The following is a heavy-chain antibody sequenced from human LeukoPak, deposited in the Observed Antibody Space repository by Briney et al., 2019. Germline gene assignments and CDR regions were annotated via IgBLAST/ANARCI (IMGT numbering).Heavy chain of an antibody. D-gene: IGHD3-22*01. J-gene: IGHJ4*02. CDR1: GGSFSGYY. CDR3: ARGPDAVNYYDSSGYSYELGY. CDR2: INHSGST. V-gene: IGHV4-34*01. Sequence: PSETLSLTCAVNGGSFSGYYWSWIRQPPGKGLEWIGGINHSGSTNYNPSLKSRVTISVDTSKNHFSLKLSSVTAADTAVYYCARGPDAVNYYDSSGYSYELGYWGQGTLVTVSS.